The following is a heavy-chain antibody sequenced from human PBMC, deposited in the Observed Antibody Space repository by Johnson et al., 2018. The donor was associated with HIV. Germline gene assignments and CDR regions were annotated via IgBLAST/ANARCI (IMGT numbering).Heavy chain of an antibody. Sequence: MQLVESGGGVVRPGGSLRLSCVASGFTFDDYGMNWVRLVPGKGLEWVAGINWNSGRTGSADSLKGRFTISRDNPKHSVHLEMNSLRADDTALYYCARVRVELGDAFDIWGQGTMVTVSS. CDR2: INWNSGRT. J-gene: IGHJ3*02. CDR1: GFTFDDYG. CDR3: ARVRVELGDAFDI. D-gene: IGHD1-7*01. V-gene: IGHV3-20*04.